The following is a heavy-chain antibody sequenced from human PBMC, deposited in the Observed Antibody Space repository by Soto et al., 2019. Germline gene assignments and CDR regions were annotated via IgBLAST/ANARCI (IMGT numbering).Heavy chain of an antibody. D-gene: IGHD3-22*01. CDR2: IYYSGST. CDR1: GGSISSNDHY. Sequence: SETLSLTCTVSGGSISSNDHYWSWIRQHPEKGLEWIGYIYYSGSTNYNPSLKSRVTISVDTSKNQFSLKLSSVTAADTAVYYCAREKTMIPTRWFDPWGQGTLVTVSS. V-gene: IGHV4-61*08. J-gene: IGHJ5*02. CDR3: AREKTMIPTRWFDP.